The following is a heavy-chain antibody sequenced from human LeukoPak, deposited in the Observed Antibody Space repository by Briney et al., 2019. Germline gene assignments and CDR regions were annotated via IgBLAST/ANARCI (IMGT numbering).Heavy chain of an antibody. Sequence: SETLSLTCTVSGGSISSSSHYWGWIRQPPGKGLEWIGSIYDSGSTYYNPSLKSRVTISVDTSKSQFSLKLTSMTAADTAVYYCARHAWGSSWYYWFDPWGQGTLVTVSS. CDR1: GGSISSSSHY. J-gene: IGHJ5*02. D-gene: IGHD6-13*01. CDR2: IYDSGST. V-gene: IGHV4-39*01. CDR3: ARHAWGSSWYYWFDP.